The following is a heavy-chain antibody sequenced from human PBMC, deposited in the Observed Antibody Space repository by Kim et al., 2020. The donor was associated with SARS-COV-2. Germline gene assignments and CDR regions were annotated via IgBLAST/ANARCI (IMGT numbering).Heavy chain of an antibody. CDR2: IYPGDSDT. Sequence: GESLKISCKGSGYSFTSYWIGWVRQMPGKGLEWMGIIYPGDSDTRYSPSFQGQVTISADKSISTAYLQWSSLKASDTAMYYCARCNAPKRRGVVVTATLYGMDVWGQGTTVTVSS. CDR1: GYSFTSYW. D-gene: IGHD2-21*02. CDR3: ARCNAPKRRGVVVTATLYGMDV. V-gene: IGHV5-51*01. J-gene: IGHJ6*02.